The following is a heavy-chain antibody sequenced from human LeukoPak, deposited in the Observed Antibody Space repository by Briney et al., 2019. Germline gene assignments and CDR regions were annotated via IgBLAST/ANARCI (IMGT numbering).Heavy chain of an antibody. CDR2: IYPGDSDT. CDR3: ARSDQLKWFGDPRRPYYYGMDV. J-gene: IGHJ6*02. Sequence: GESLRISCKASGYTFTSYWIGWARQKPGPGLEWMGIIYPGDSDTRYSPSFQGQVTISADKSFSTAYLQWNSLKASDTAIYYCARSDQLKWFGDPRRPYYYGMDVWGQGTTVTVSS. CDR1: GYTFTSYW. D-gene: IGHD3-10*01. V-gene: IGHV5-51*01.